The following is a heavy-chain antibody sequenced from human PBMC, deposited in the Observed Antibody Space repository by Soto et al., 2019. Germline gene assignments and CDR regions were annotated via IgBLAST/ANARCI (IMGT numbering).Heavy chain of an antibody. D-gene: IGHD2-2*01. CDR3: AKDRCFSICCYFCYYSYGMEV. CDR2: ISGYNGDT. V-gene: IGHV1-18*01. CDR1: GYTFSRYG. J-gene: IGHJ6*02. Sequence: ASVKVSCKASGYTFSRYGISWVRQAPGQGLEWMGWISGYNGDTKYAQKVQGRVTMTIDTSTYTAYMELRSLTSDDTAVYYCAKDRCFSICCYFCYYSYGMEVWGQGTTVTVSS.